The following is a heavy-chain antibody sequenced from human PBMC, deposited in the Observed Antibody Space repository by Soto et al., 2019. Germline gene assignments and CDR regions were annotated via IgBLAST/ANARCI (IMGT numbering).Heavy chain of an antibody. V-gene: IGHV3-74*01. Sequence: GGSLRLSCAASGFTFSSYWMHWVRQAPGKGLVWVSRINSDGSSTSYADSVKGRFTVSRDNSKNTVYVQMNSLRPEDTAVYYCALLGYYDSSGYPNDYWGPGTLVTVSS. J-gene: IGHJ4*02. D-gene: IGHD3-22*01. CDR3: ALLGYYDSSGYPNDY. CDR1: GFTFSSYW. CDR2: INSDGSST.